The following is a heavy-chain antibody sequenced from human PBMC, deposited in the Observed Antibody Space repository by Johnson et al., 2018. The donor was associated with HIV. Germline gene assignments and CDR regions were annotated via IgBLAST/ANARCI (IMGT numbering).Heavy chain of an antibody. CDR3: AKSLPRHSGGSAFDI. CDR1: GFTFDDYA. D-gene: IGHD3-16*01. CDR2: ISWNSGSI. Sequence: VQLVESGGGVVRPGGSLRLSCAASGFTFDDYAMHWVRQAPGKGLAWVSGISWNSGSIGYADSVKGRFPISRDNDKNSLYLQMNSRRAEDTALYYCAKSLPRHSGGSAFDIWGQGTMVTVSS. J-gene: IGHJ3*02. V-gene: IGHV3-9*01.